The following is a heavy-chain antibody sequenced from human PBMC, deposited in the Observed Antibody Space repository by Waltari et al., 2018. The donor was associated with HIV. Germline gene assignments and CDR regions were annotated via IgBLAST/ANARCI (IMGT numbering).Heavy chain of an antibody. V-gene: IGHV4-39*01. J-gene: IGHJ4*02. CDR1: GVSVSSGSYY. Sequence: QLQLQESGPGLVKPSGTLSVTCSVSGVSVSSGSYYWGWVRQPPGKGLEWIGSIYYSGDIYYNPSVKSRGTMAVDTSKNQFSLRLSSVTAADTAVYYCARLDMVKTLIDYWGQGTLVSVSS. D-gene: IGHD2-8*01. CDR3: ARLDMVKTLIDY. CDR2: IYYSGDI.